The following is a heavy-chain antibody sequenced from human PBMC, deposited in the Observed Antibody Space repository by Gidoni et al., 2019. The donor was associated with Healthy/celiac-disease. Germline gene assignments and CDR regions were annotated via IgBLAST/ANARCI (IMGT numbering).Heavy chain of an antibody. CDR2: IKQDGIEK. V-gene: IGHV3-7*01. CDR1: GFTFSRYW. D-gene: IGHD6-13*01. CDR3: ARGLQLVRG. J-gene: IGHJ1*01. Sequence: EVQLVESGGGLVRPGGSLRLSCAASGFTFSRYWMSWVREVPGKGLEWVANIKQDGIEKYYVASVKGRFTISRNNAKNSLYLQMNSLRAEDTAVYYCARGLQLVRGWGQGTLVTVSS.